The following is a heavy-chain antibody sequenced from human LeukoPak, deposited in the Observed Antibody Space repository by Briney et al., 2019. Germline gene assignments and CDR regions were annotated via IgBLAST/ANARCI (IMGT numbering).Heavy chain of an antibody. V-gene: IGHV3-74*01. D-gene: IGHD3-22*01. Sequence: GGSLRLSCEASEFTFSSYWMHWVRQAPGKGLVWVSRITSDGRTTIYADSVKGRFTISRDNAKNTLYLQMNSLRAEDTAVYYCAREGYYDSSGYSMRFSYWGQGTLVTVSS. J-gene: IGHJ4*02. CDR3: AREGYYDSSGYSMRFSY. CDR2: ITSDGRTT. CDR1: EFTFSSYW.